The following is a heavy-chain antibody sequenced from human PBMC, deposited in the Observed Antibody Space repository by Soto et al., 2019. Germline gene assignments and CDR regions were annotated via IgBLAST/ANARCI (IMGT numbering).Heavy chain of an antibody. J-gene: IGHJ3*02. D-gene: IGHD5-18*01. CDR2: IIPIFGTA. CDR3: ARSGYSYGYSGYAFDI. Sequence: SVKVSCKASGGTFSSYAISWVRQAPGQGLEWMGGIIPIFGTANYAQKFQGRVTITADESTSTAYMELSSLRSEDTAVYYCARSGYSYGYSGYAFDIWGQGTMVTVSS. CDR1: GGTFSSYA. V-gene: IGHV1-69*13.